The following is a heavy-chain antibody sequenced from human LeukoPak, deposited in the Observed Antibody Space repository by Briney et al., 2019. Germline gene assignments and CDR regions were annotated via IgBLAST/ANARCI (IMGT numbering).Heavy chain of an antibody. D-gene: IGHD6-13*01. V-gene: IGHV4-34*01. CDR3: AGTDSSSWYGKPLVD. CDR1: GGSFSGYY. Sequence: SETLSLTCAVYGGSFSGYYWSWIRQPPGKGLEWIGEINHSGSTNYNPSLKSRATISVDTSKNQFSLKLSSVTAADTAVYYCAGTDSSSWYGKPLVDWGQGTLVTVSS. J-gene: IGHJ4*02. CDR2: INHSGST.